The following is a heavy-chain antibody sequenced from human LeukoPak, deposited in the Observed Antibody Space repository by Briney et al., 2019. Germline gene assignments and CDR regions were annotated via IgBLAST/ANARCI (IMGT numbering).Heavy chain of an antibody. D-gene: IGHD6-13*01. V-gene: IGHV3-30*18. CDR2: ISYDGSNK. CDR3: AKPGIAAASTSPNWFDP. J-gene: IGHJ5*02. CDR1: GFTFSSYG. Sequence: GGSLRLSCAASGFTFSSYGMHWVRQAPGKGLEWVAVISYDGSNKYYADSVKGRFTISRDNSKNTLYLQMNSPRAEDTAVYYCAKPGIAAASTSPNWFDPWGQGTLVTVSS.